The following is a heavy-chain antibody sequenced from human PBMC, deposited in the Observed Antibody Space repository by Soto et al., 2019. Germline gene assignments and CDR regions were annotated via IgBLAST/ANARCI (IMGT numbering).Heavy chain of an antibody. CDR1: GGSISSYY. Sequence: PSETLSLTCTVSGGSISSYYWSWIRQPPGKGLEWIGYIYYSGSTYYNPSLKSRVTISVDTSKNQFSLKLSSVTAADTAVYYCARVTRYCSSTSCGWSMDVWGKGTTVTVSS. D-gene: IGHD2-2*01. V-gene: IGHV4-59*06. J-gene: IGHJ6*03. CDR2: IYYSGST. CDR3: ARVTRYCSSTSCGWSMDV.